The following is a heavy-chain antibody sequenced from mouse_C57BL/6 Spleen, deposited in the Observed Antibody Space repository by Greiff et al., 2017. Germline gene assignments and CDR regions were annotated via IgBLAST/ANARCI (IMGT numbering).Heavy chain of an antibody. CDR1: GFSLTSYG. V-gene: IGHV2-2*01. D-gene: IGHD2-5*01. Sequence: VHLVESGPGLVQPSQSLSITCTVSGFSLTSYGVHWVRQSPGKGLEWLGVIWSGGSTDYNAAFISRLSISKDNSKSQVFFKMNSLQADDTAIYYCAKGPTIVTTGYFDVWGTGTTVTVSS. CDR3: AKGPTIVTTGYFDV. J-gene: IGHJ1*03. CDR2: IWSGGST.